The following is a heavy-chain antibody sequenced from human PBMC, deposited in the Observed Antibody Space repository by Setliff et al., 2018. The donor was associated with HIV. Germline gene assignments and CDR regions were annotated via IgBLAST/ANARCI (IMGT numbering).Heavy chain of an antibody. D-gene: IGHD6-13*01. V-gene: IGHV4-61*02. Sequence: SETLSLTCTVSGDSISSGSYYWSWIRQPAGKGLEWIGRIHTSGTTNYNPSLKSRVTISVDTSKNQFSLKLSSVTAADTAVYYCARSSSSWSGWFDPWGQGTLVTVSS. CDR1: GDSISSGSYY. CDR2: IHTSGTT. J-gene: IGHJ5*02. CDR3: ARSSSSWSGWFDP.